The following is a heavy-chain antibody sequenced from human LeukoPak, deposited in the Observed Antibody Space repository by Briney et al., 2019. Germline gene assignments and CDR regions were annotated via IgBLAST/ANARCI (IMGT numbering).Heavy chain of an antibody. CDR1: GFTFSSYS. CDR2: ISSSSSYI. Sequence: GGSLRLSCAASGFTFSSYSMNWVRQAPGKGLEWVSSISSSSSYIYYADSVKGRFTISRDNAKNSLYLQMNSLRAEDTAVYYCASGMELKGIPRDYWGQGTLVTVSS. V-gene: IGHV3-21*01. J-gene: IGHJ4*02. CDR3: ASGMELKGIPRDY. D-gene: IGHD3-10*01.